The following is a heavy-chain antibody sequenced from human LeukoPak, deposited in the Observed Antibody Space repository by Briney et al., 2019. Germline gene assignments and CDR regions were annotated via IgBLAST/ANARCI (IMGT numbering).Heavy chain of an antibody. CDR1: GYTFSIYG. J-gene: IGHJ4*02. V-gene: IGHV1-18*01. CDR3: ARDRAAVGYKYYFDY. CDR2: ISAYNGNT. Sequence: ASVKVSCKASGYTFSIYGITWVRQAPGQGLEWMGWISAYNGNTNYAQKLQGRVTMTTDTSTTTASMDLRSLRTDDTAVYYCARDRAAVGYKYYFDYWGQGTLVTVSS. D-gene: IGHD2-2*02.